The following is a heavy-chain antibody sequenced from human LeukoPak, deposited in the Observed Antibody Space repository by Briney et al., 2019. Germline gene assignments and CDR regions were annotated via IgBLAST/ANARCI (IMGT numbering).Heavy chain of an antibody. V-gene: IGHV4-34*01. CDR3: ARDRGITMIRGYYGMDV. D-gene: IGHD3-22*01. CDR2: INHSGST. CDR1: GGSFSGYY. J-gene: IGHJ6*02. Sequence: SETLSLTCAVYGGSFSGYYWSWIRQPPGKGLEWIGEINHSGSTNYNPSLKSRVTISVDTSKNQFSLELSSVTAADTAVYYCARDRGITMIRGYYGMDVWGQGTTVTVSS.